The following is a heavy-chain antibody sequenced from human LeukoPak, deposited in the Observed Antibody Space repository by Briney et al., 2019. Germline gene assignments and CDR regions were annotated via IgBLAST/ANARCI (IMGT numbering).Heavy chain of an antibody. Sequence: PSETLSLTCTVSGGSISSGDYYWSWIRQPPGKGLEWIGYIYYSGSTYYNPSLKSRVTVSVDTSKNQFSLKLSSVTAADTAVYYCARAPFDYYDSSGYYDFDYWGQGTLVTVSS. CDR1: GGSISSGDYY. J-gene: IGHJ4*02. D-gene: IGHD3-22*01. CDR3: ARAPFDYYDSSGYYDFDY. V-gene: IGHV4-30-4*08. CDR2: IYYSGST.